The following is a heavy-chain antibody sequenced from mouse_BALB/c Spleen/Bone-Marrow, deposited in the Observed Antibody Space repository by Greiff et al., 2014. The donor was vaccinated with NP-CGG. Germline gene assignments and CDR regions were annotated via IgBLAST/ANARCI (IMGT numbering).Heavy chain of an antibody. CDR1: GYTFPRYW. CDR3: ARGDYYGKGGAMDY. CDR2: INPSTGYT. J-gene: IGHJ4*01. V-gene: IGHV1-7*01. D-gene: IGHD1-1*01. Sequence: VQRVESGAELAKPGASVKMSCKASGYTFPRYWIHWVKPGPGQGLEWIGYINPSTGYTEYNQKFKDKATLTADKSSSTAFMQLSSLTSEDSAVYYCARGDYYGKGGAMDYWGQGTSVTVSS.